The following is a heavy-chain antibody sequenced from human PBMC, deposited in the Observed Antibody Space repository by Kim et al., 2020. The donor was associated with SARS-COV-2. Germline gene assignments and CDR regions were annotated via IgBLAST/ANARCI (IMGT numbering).Heavy chain of an antibody. CDR3: ARDRGGVCDY. D-gene: IGHD3-16*01. Sequence: SETLSLTCTVSGGSISSYYWTWIRLPPGKGLEWIGYIHYSGSTNYNPSLKSRVTISADTSKNQFSLKLNSVAAADTAVYYCARDRGGVCDYWGQGTLVTVSS. J-gene: IGHJ4*02. V-gene: IGHV4-59*01. CDR1: GGSISSYY. CDR2: IHYSGST.